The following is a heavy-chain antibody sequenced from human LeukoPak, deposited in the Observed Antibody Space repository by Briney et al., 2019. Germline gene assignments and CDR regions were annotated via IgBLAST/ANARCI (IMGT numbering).Heavy chain of an antibody. D-gene: IGHD6-13*01. V-gene: IGHV4-59*01. J-gene: IGHJ4*02. Sequence: SETLSLTCTVSGGSISSYYWSWIRQPPGKGLEWIGYIYYSGTTNYNPSLKSRVTIAVDTSKNQFSLKLSSVTAADTAVYYCARGVYIAAAQYGYWGQGTLVTVSS. CDR3: ARGVYIAAAQYGY. CDR2: IYYSGTT. CDR1: GGSISSYY.